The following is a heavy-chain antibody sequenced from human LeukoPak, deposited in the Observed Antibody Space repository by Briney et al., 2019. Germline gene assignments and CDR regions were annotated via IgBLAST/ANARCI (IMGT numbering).Heavy chain of an antibody. CDR2: ISGSELSI. Sequence: GGSLRLSCAASGFTFSNAWMSWVRQAPGKGLESVAHISGSELSIYYADSVKGRFTISRDNAKNSLFLQMNSLRAEDTAVYYCASDPARDYYDSSGYFRWVDYWGQGTLVTVSS. J-gene: IGHJ4*02. V-gene: IGHV3-11*01. D-gene: IGHD3-22*01. CDR3: ASDPARDYYDSSGYFRWVDY. CDR1: GFTFSNAW.